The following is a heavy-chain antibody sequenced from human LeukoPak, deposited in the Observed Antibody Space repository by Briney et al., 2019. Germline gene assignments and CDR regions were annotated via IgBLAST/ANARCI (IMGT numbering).Heavy chain of an antibody. Sequence: GASVKVSCKASGYTFTSYDINWVRPATGQGLEWMGWMNPNSGNTGYAQKFRGRVTITRNTSISTAYMVLSSLRSEDTAVYYCARAPPMVRGDYYFDYWGQGTLVTVSS. V-gene: IGHV1-8*03. CDR1: GYTFTSYD. CDR3: ARAPPMVRGDYYFDY. CDR2: MNPNSGNT. J-gene: IGHJ4*02. D-gene: IGHD3-10*01.